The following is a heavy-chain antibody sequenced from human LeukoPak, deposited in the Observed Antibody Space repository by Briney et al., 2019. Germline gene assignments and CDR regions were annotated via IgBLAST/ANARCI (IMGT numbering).Heavy chain of an antibody. CDR2: IYGSGIT. D-gene: IGHD3-22*01. V-gene: IGHV4-4*07. J-gene: IGHJ6*03. CDR3: ARLKFYDSTGYSPGYYMDV. CDR1: GGSIISNY. Sequence: PSETLSLTCTVSGGSIISNYWSWIRQSAGTGLEWIGRIYGSGITDYNPSLKSRVTMSLDTSRKQFSLRLTSVTAADTAVYYCARLKFYDSTGYSPGYYMDVWGKGTTVSVFS.